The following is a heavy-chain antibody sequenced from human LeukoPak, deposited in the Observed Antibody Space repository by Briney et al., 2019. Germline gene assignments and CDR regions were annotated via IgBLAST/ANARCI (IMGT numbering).Heavy chain of an antibody. J-gene: IGHJ6*02. CDR1: GFTFSSYA. CDR2: ISGSGGST. Sequence: GGSLRLSCAASGFTFSSYAMSWVRQAPGKGLEWVSAISGSGGSTYYADSVKGRFTISRDNSKNTLYLQMNSLRAEDTAVYYCAKDLHGIAVAGTGGYYYYGRFPMDVWGQGTTVTVSS. V-gene: IGHV3-23*01. D-gene: IGHD6-19*01. CDR3: AKDLHGIAVAGTGGYYYYGRFPMDV.